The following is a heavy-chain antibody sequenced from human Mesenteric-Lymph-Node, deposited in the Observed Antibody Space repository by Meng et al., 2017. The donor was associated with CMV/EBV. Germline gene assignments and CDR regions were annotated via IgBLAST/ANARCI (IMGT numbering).Heavy chain of an antibody. D-gene: IGHD3/OR15-3a*01. V-gene: IGHV3-30*02. CDR1: GFTFTSYG. J-gene: IGHJ5*01. CDR3: ANDFWTDHMSA. Sequence: GGSLRLSCVASGFTFTSYGIHWVRQAPGKGLEWLASMRYDGSDEYYLDAVRGRFTISRDNSNNMLFLQMNNLRPDDTAVYYCANDFWTDHMSALGQGTLVTVSS. CDR2: MRYDGSDE.